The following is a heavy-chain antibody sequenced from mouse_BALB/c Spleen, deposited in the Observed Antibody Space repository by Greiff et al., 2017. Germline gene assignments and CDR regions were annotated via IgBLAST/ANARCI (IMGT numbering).Heavy chain of an antibody. J-gene: IGHJ4*01. V-gene: IGHV5-17*02. CDR1: GFTFSSFG. Sequence: DVQLVESGGGLVQPGGSRKLSCAASGFTFSSFGMHWVRQAPEKGLEWVAYISSGSSTIYYADTVKGRFTISRDNPKNTLFLQMTSLRSEDTAMYYCARGYGDYYAMDYWGQGTSVTVSS. CDR2: ISSGSSTI. D-gene: IGHD2-14*01. CDR3: ARGYGDYYAMDY.